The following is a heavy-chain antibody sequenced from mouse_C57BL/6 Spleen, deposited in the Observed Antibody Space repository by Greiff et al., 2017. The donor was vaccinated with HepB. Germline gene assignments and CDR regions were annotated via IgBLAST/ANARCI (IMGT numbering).Heavy chain of an antibody. CDR2: INPGSGGT. CDR1: GYAFTNYL. Sequence: QVQLQQSGAELVRPGTSVKVSCKASGYAFTNYLIEWVKQRPGQGLEWIGVINPGSGGTNYNEKFKGKATLTADKSSSTAYMQLSSLTSEDSAVYFCARGEGIYYAMDYWGQGTSVTVSS. CDR3: ARGEGIYYAMDY. J-gene: IGHJ4*01. V-gene: IGHV1-54*01.